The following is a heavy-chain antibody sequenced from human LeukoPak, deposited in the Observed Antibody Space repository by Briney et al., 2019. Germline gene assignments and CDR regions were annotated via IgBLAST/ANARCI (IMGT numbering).Heavy chain of an antibody. CDR2: IKQDGSEK. D-gene: IGHD6-19*01. V-gene: IGHV3-7*01. CDR1: GFTFRNYW. Sequence: GGSLRLSCAVSGFTFRNYWMSWVRQAPGKGLEWVANIKQDGSEKSYVDSVKGRFTISRDNAKNSLYLQMNSLRVEDTAVYYCARLEQWLTPYWGQGTLVTVSS. CDR3: ARLEQWLTPY. J-gene: IGHJ4*02.